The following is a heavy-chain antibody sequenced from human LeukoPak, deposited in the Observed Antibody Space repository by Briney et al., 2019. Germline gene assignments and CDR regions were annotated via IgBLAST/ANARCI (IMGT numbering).Heavy chain of an antibody. D-gene: IGHD3-22*01. J-gene: IGHJ4*02. CDR1: GGSFSGYY. Sequence: SETLSLTCAVYGGSFSGYYWSWIRQPPGKGLEWIGEINHSGSTNCNPSLKSRVTISVDTSKNQFSLKLSSVTAADTAVYYCARGHYDSSGSPYFDYWGQGTLVTVSS. CDR3: ARGHYDSSGSPYFDY. V-gene: IGHV4-34*01. CDR2: INHSGST.